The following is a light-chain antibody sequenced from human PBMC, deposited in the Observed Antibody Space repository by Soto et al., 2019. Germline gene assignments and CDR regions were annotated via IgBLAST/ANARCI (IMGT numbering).Light chain of an antibody. Sequence: QSVLTQSSSASASLGSSGKLTCTLSSGHNRYTIAWHQQQPGKAPRYLMKVEDSGRHNKGRGIPDRFSGSSSGADRHLTISNLQSEDDADYHCETWDSHLWVFGGGTKVTVL. CDR2: VEDSGRH. J-gene: IGLJ3*02. V-gene: IGLV4-60*03. CDR1: SGHNRYT. CDR3: ETWDSHLWV.